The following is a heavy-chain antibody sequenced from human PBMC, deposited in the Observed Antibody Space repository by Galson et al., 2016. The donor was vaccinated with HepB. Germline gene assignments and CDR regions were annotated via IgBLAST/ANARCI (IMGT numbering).Heavy chain of an antibody. CDR2: ISFDGSLK. V-gene: IGHV3-30*18. CDR3: TKDQTSSGGFGYAMDV. D-gene: IGHD3-10*01. Sequence: SLRLSCAASGFTFSSYGFHWVRQAPGKGLEWVTFISFDGSLKKYGDPVKGRFNISRDNSKNTLYLQMSSLRPEDTAVYYCTKDQTSSGGFGYAMDVWGQGTTVAVSS. CDR1: GFTFSSYG. J-gene: IGHJ6*02.